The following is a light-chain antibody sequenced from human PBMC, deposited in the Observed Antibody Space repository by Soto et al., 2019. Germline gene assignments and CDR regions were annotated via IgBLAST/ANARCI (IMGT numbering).Light chain of an antibody. CDR1: QGIGSY. V-gene: IGKV1-9*01. CDR3: QQLNDYPLT. CDR2: AAS. J-gene: IGKJ3*01. Sequence: DIQLTQSPSFLSASVGDRVTITCRPSQGIGSYLAWYQLKPGKAPKLLIYAASTLQSGVPSRFSGSGSGTEFTLTISSLQPEDFATYYCQQLNDYPLTFGPGTKVDIK.